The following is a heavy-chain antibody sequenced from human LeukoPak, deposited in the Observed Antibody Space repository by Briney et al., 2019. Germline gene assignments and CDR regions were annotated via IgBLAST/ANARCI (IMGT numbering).Heavy chain of an antibody. Sequence: GGSLRLSCAASVFTFSSYAMSGVRQAPGKGLEWVSAISGSGGSTYYADSVKGRFTISRDNSKNTLYLQMNSLRAEETAIYYCAKGKYSGYDFPDYWGQGTLVTVSS. D-gene: IGHD5-12*01. CDR2: ISGSGGST. CDR1: VFTFSSYA. CDR3: AKGKYSGYDFPDY. J-gene: IGHJ4*02. V-gene: IGHV3-23*01.